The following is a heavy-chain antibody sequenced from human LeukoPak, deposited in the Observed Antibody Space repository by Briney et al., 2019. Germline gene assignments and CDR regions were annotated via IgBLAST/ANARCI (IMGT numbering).Heavy chain of an antibody. CDR3: AHWGRTPPGFDS. V-gene: IGHV4-59*08. J-gene: IGHJ4*02. D-gene: IGHD3-16*01. Sequence: SETLSLTCTVSGGSITDYYWSWIRQPPGKRLEWIGYIFYSGSTNYNPSLRGRVTLSVDTSENQFSLKVTSVTAADTAVYYCAHWGRTPPGFDSWGQGTLVTISS. CDR1: GGSITDYY. CDR2: IFYSGST.